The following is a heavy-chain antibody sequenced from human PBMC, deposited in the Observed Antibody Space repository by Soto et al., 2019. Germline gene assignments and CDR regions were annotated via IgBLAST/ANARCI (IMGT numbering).Heavy chain of an antibody. J-gene: IGHJ6*02. CDR2: IYYSGST. V-gene: IGHV4-59*01. CDR3: ARVADTAMVMAYYYGMDV. Sequence: PSETLSLTCTVSGGSISSYYWSWIRQPPGKGLEWIGYIYYSGSTNYNPSLKSRVTISVDTSKNQFSLKLSSVTAADTAVYYCARVADTAMVMAYYYGMDVWGQGTKVTVYS. CDR1: GGSISSYY. D-gene: IGHD5-18*01.